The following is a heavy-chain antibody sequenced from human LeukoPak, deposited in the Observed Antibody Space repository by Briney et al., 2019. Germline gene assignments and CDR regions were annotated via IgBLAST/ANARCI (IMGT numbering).Heavy chain of an antibody. CDR3: ARDVSDEYDSASRIHLDF. V-gene: IGHV3-7*01. J-gene: IGHJ4*02. CDR1: EFTFSRYW. D-gene: IGHD2/OR15-2a*01. Sequence: GGSLRLSCAASEFTFSRYWMTWVRQAPGKGLEWVANIKKDGSNKNYVGSVKGRFTISRDNAKNSLYLQMNSLRVEDTAVYYCARDVSDEYDSASRIHLDFWGRGSLVTVSS. CDR2: IKKDGSNK.